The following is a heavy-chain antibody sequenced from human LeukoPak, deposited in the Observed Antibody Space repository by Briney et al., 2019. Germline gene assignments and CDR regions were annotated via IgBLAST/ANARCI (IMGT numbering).Heavy chain of an antibody. CDR2: IYYSGST. V-gene: IGHV4-39*01. CDR1: GGSINRSSYY. CDR3: AETTPFFYDSSGVPGYYFDH. D-gene: IGHD3-22*01. Sequence: SETLSLNCTVSGGSINRSSYYWGWIRQPPGKGLEWIVSIYYSGSTYYNPSLKSRVTISVDTSKKQVSQKLNSVTAADTAVYYCAETTPFFYDSSGVPGYYFDHWGQGTLVTVSS. J-gene: IGHJ4*02.